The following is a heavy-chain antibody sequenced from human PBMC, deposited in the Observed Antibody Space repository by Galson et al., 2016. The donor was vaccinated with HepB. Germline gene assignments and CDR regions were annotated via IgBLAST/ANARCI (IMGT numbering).Heavy chain of an antibody. Sequence: LRLSCAASGFTFSDYWMSWLRQAPGKGLEWVANINQDGTAEYYLDSVKGRFTIARDNAKDSLYLQMNSLRAEDTAVYYCAKPIPSPGTWNFASWGQSTLVSVSS. J-gene: IGHJ4*02. CDR3: AKPIPSPGTWNFAS. D-gene: IGHD2-2*01. CDR1: GFTFSDYW. V-gene: IGHV3-7*03. CDR2: INQDGTAE.